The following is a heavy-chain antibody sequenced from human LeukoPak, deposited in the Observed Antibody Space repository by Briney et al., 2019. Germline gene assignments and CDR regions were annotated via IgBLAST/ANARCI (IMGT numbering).Heavy chain of an antibody. V-gene: IGHV4-39*01. Sequence: SETLSLTCTVSGGSISSSSYYWGWIRQPPGKGLEWIGSIYYSGSTYYNPSLKSRVTISVDTSKNQFSLKLSSVTAADTAVYYCARQNVGYCDILTGYFNWFDPWGQGTLVTVSS. CDR1: GGSISSSSYY. CDR2: IYYSGST. D-gene: IGHD3-9*01. CDR3: ARQNVGYCDILTGYFNWFDP. J-gene: IGHJ5*02.